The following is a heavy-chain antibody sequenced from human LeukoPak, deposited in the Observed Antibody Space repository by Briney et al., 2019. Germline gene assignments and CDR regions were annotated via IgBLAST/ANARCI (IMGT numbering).Heavy chain of an antibody. J-gene: IGHJ4*02. CDR1: GYTFTGYY. Sequence: ASVKVSCTASGYTFTGYYMHWVRQAPGQGLEWMGWINPNSGGTNYAQKFQGRVTMTRDTSISTAYMELSRLRSDDTAVYYCARDNYDILTGYGVIDYWGQGTLVTVSS. V-gene: IGHV1-2*02. CDR2: INPNSGGT. D-gene: IGHD3-9*01. CDR3: ARDNYDILTGYGVIDY.